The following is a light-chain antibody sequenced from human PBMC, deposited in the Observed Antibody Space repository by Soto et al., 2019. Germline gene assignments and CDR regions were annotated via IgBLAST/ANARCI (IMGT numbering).Light chain of an antibody. CDR3: CSYATSYPCV. J-gene: IGLJ1*01. CDR2: DVS. Sequence: QSALTQPRSVSGSPGQSVTISCTGASSDVGGYNYVSWYQQHPGKAPKLMIYDVSKRPSGLPDRFSGSKSGNTASLTISGLQAEDEADYYCCSYATSYPCVFGTGTKLTVL. V-gene: IGLV2-11*01. CDR1: SSDVGGYNY.